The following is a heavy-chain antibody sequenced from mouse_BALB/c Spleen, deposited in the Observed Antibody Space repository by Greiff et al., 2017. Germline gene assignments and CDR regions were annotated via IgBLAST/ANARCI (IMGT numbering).Heavy chain of an antibody. CDR1: GFNIKDTY. J-gene: IGHJ3*01. CDR3: ARTGGYDGVFAY. CDR2: IDPANGNT. V-gene: IGHV14-3*02. D-gene: IGHD2-12*01. Sequence: EVKLVESGAELVKPGASVKLSCTASGFNIKDTYMPWVKQRPEQGLEWIGRIDPANGNTKYDPKFQGKATITADTSSNTDYLQLSSLTSEDTAVYYCARTGGYDGVFAYWGQGTLVTVSA.